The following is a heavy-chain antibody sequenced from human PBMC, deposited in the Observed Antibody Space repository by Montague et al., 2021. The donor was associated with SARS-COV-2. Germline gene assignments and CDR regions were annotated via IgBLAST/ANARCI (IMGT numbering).Heavy chain of an antibody. CDR2: IYYSGST. V-gene: IGHV4-39*01. CDR3: ARTPRRSSGGYSVTFDI. J-gene: IGHJ3*02. CDR1: GDSISSSSYY. Sequence: SETLSLTCTVPGDSISSSSYYWAWIRQPPGKGLEWIGSIYYSGSTYYNPSLKSRVTISVDTSKNQISLKLSSVTAADTAVYYCARTPRRSSGGYSVTFDIWGQGTMVTVSS. D-gene: IGHD3-22*01.